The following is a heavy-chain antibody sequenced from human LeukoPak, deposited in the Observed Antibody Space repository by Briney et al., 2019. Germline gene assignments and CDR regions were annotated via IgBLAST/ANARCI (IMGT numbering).Heavy chain of an antibody. CDR2: IYYSGST. CDR3: ARQISGSQGGAFDI. D-gene: IGHD1-26*01. V-gene: IGHV4-59*08. J-gene: IGHJ3*02. Sequence: SETLSLTCTVSGGSISSYYWSWIRQPPGKGLEWIGYIYYSGSTNYNPSLKSRVTISVDMSKNQFSLKLSSVTAADTAVYYCARQISGSQGGAFDIWGQGTMVTVSS. CDR1: GGSISSYY.